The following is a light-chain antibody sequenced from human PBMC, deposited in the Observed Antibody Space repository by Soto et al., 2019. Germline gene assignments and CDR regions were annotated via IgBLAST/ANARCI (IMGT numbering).Light chain of an antibody. CDR1: HSINNX. CDR2: AAS. Sequence: QMTQSPSSLSASVGDRVIITCRADHSINNXLNWYQQKPGQVPKLLIYAASTLQSGVPSRFSGSGSGRVFTLTINSLQPEDFATYYCQQSYSTLGTFGRGTRVEI. CDR3: QQSYSTLGT. J-gene: IGKJ1*01. V-gene: IGKV1-39*01.